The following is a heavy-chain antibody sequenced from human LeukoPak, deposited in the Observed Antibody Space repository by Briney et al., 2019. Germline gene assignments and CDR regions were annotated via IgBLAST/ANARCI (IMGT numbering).Heavy chain of an antibody. D-gene: IGHD1-14*01. Sequence: GGSLRLSCAASGFTFSSYHMHWVRQAPGKGLEWVAVIWYDGTNKYYADSVKGRFTISRDTSKNTLFLQMDSLRAEDTAVYYCARGHPGKFDYWGQGTLVTVSP. V-gene: IGHV3-33*01. CDR1: GFTFSSYH. CDR3: ARGHPGKFDY. J-gene: IGHJ4*02. CDR2: IWYDGTNK.